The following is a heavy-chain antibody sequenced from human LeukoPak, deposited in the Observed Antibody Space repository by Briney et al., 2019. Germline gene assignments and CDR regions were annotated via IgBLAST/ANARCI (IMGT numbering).Heavy chain of an antibody. D-gene: IGHD3-3*01. CDR2: MNPNSGNT. CDR3: GRLPSDDGDY. CDR1: GYTFTSYD. Sequence: ASVKVSCKASGYTFTSYDIYWVRHATGQGIEWMGWMNPNSGNTSYARQFQGRVTMTRNTSISTAYMELSSLRAEYTAVYYCGRLPSDDGDYWGQGTLVTVSS. J-gene: IGHJ4*02. V-gene: IGHV1-8*01.